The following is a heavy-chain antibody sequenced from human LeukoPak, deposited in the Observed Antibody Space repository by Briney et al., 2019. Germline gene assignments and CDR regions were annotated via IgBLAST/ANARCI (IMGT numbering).Heavy chain of an antibody. J-gene: IGHJ6*02. CDR2: IKQDGSEK. D-gene: IGHD3-22*01. V-gene: IGHV3-7*01. CDR1: GFTFSNYC. Sequence: PGGSLRLSCAASGFTFSNYCMSWVRQAPGKGLEWVANIKQDGSEKYYVDSVKGRFTISRDNAKNSLYLQMNSLRDEDTAMYYCARVGYYESSGYYSRPTYYYYGMDVWGQGTTVTVSS. CDR3: ARVGYYESSGYYSRPTYYYYGMDV.